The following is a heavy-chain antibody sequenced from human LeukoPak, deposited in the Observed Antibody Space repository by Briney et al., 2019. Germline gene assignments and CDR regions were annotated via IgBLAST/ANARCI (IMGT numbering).Heavy chain of an antibody. CDR1: GYRFINYW. V-gene: IGHV5-51*01. CDR2: VFPGDSDT. J-gene: IGHJ4*02. Sequence: GEPLKISCKGSGYRFINYWIGWVRQMPGKGLEWMGIVFPGDSDTRYNPSFQGQVTISVDKSISTVYLQWSSLKASDTAMYYCARPNLTSGTYYIDYWGQGTLVTVSS. D-gene: IGHD3-10*01. CDR3: ARPNLTSGTYYIDY.